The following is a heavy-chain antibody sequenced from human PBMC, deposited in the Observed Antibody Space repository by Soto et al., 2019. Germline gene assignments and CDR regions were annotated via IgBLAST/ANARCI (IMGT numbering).Heavy chain of an antibody. CDR2: ILSDGNNK. CDR3: AKGRGSYWAIDS. J-gene: IGHJ4*02. D-gene: IGHD1-26*01. V-gene: IGHV3-30*18. CDR1: GFTFSSYG. Sequence: QVQLVESGGGVVQPGRSLRLSCAAAGFTFSSYGMHWVRQAPGKGLGWVAVILSDGNNKFYADSVKGRFTISRDNSKNTLYLQMDSLRVEDTAVYYCAKGRGSYWAIDSWGQGTLVTVSS.